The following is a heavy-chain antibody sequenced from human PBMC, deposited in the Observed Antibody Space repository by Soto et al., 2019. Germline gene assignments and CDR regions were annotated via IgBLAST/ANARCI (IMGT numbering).Heavy chain of an antibody. CDR2: IIGSGDSA. CDR3: VKDRAFRTVAGADR. CDR1: GFTFRSYA. D-gene: IGHD6-19*01. V-gene: IGHV3-23*01. J-gene: IGHJ4*01. Sequence: PGGSLRLSCTVSGFTFRSYAMNWVRQAPGGGLEWVSNIIGSGDSASYADSVKGRFTISRDNSQNTLFLQMDSLRVDDTATYYCVKDRAFRTVAGADRWGLGTLVTVSS.